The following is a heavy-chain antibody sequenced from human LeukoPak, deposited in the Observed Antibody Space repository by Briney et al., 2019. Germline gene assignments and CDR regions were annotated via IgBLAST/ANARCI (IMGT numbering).Heavy chain of an antibody. CDR3: ARDLYSSSWYLSNY. D-gene: IGHD6-13*01. CDR1: GYTFTSYG. CDR2: ISAYNGNT. Sequence: ASVKVSCKASGYTFTSYGISWVRQAPGQGFEWMGWISAYNGNTNYAQKLQGRVTMTTDTSTSTAYMELRSLRSDDTAVYYCARDLYSSSWYLSNYWGQGTLVTVSS. V-gene: IGHV1-18*01. J-gene: IGHJ4*02.